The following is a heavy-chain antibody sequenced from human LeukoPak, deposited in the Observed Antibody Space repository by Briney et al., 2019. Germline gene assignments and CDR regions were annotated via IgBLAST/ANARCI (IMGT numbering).Heavy chain of an antibody. Sequence: PSETLSLTCTAPGGSISSSSYYWGWIRQPPGKGLEWIGSIYYSGSTYYNPSLKSRVTISVDTSKNQFSLKLSSVTAADTAVYYCARGGSPVGATNDYWGQGTLVTVSS. CDR3: ARGGSPVGATNDY. J-gene: IGHJ4*02. D-gene: IGHD1-26*01. CDR2: IYYSGST. V-gene: IGHV4-39*01. CDR1: GGSISSSSYY.